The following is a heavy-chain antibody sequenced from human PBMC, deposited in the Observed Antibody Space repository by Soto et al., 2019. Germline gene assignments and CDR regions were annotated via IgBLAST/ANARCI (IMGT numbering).Heavy chain of an antibody. CDR1: GGSISSGDYY. CDR3: ARLEAAFVSGQYFFDY. Sequence: QVQLQESGPGLVKPSQTLSLTCTVSGGSISSGDYYWSWIRQPPGKGLEWIGYIYYSGVTYYSPSLKRRLTISLDTSRTQFSLTLASVTAAATAVYYCARLEAAFVSGQYFFDYWSQGTLVTVSS. CDR2: IYYSGVT. J-gene: IGHJ4*02. D-gene: IGHD1-1*01. V-gene: IGHV4-30-4*08.